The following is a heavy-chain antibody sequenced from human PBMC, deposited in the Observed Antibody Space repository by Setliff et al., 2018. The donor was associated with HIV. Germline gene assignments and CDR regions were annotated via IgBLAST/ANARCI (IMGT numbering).Heavy chain of an antibody. CDR1: GFTFSDYY. CDR2: ISSRGSTI. D-gene: IGHD4-17*01. J-gene: IGHJ4*02. CDR3: ARSPYGDYGLDY. Sequence: GGSLRLSCAASGFTFSDYYMSWIRQAPGKGLGWVSYISSRGSTIYYADSVKGRFTISRDNAKNSLYLQMNTLRAEDTAVYFCARSPYGDYGLDYWGQGTLVTVSS. V-gene: IGHV3-11*04.